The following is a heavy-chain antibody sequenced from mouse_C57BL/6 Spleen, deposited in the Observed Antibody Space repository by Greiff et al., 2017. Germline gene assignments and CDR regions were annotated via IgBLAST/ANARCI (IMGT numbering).Heavy chain of an antibody. CDR3: ARGTTVVAHYYAMDY. J-gene: IGHJ4*01. D-gene: IGHD1-1*01. CDR2: IYPRSGNT. V-gene: IGHV1-81*01. CDR1: GYTFTSYG. Sequence: VQLQQSGAELARPGASVKLSCKASGYTFTSYGISWVKQRTGQGLEWIGEIYPRSGNTYYNEKFKGKATLTADKSSSTAYTELRSLTSEDSAVYFCARGTTVVAHYYAMDYWGQGTSVTVSS.